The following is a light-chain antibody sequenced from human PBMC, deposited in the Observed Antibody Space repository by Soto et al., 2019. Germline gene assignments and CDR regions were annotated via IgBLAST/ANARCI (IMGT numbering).Light chain of an antibody. Sequence: DIQMTQSPSSLSASVGDRVSITCRASQNIGAYLNWYQHKPEQAPKLLIYGGATLQSGVPSRFSGSGSRTEFTLTISSLQHEDFATYYCQQNFNFPLTFGGGTKVDIK. J-gene: IGKJ4*01. CDR2: GGA. CDR1: QNIGAY. CDR3: QQNFNFPLT. V-gene: IGKV1-39*01.